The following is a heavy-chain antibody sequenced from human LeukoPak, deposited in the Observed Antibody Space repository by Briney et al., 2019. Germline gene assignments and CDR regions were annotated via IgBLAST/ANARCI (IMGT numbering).Heavy chain of an antibody. Sequence: QSGGSLRLSCAASGFTFSSYSMNWVRQAPGKGLEWVSYISSSSSTIYYADSVKGRFTISRDNSKNTLSLHMNSLRAEDTAVYYCAKESAYTSPRNYYFDSWGQGTLVAVSS. CDR3: AKESAYTSPRNYYFDS. D-gene: IGHD1-14*01. CDR2: ISSSSSTI. CDR1: GFTFSSYS. V-gene: IGHV3-48*01. J-gene: IGHJ4*02.